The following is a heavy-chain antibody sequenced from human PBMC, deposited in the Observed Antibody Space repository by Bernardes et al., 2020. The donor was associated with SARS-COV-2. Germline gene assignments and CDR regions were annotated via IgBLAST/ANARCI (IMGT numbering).Heavy chain of an antibody. V-gene: IGHV4-59*12. J-gene: IGHJ3*02. CDR1: GDSISGYC. D-gene: IGHD6-13*01. Sequence: SETLSLTCTVSGDSISGYCWSWIRQPAGKGLEWIGFMYSSGGTNSNPSLKSRVTISLDTSKNQFSLRLSSVSAADTAVYYCARGIAAAGRSALEIWGQGTMVTVSS. CDR3: ARGIAAAGRSALEI. CDR2: MYSSGGT.